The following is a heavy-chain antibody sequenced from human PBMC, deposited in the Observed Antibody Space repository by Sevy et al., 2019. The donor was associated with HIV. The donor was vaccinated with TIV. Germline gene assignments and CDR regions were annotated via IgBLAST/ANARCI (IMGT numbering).Heavy chain of an antibody. Sequence: GGSLRLSCVGSGFTFSRHAMHWVRQAPGKGLEWVAVILYDGSNKYYADSVKDRFTISRDNSKNTLDLEMNSLRPEDTAVYYCARSAVAGIAAWFDPWGLGTLVTVSS. CDR2: ILYDGSNK. CDR1: GFTFSRHA. CDR3: ARSAVAGIAAWFDP. D-gene: IGHD6-19*01. V-gene: IGHV3-30-3*01. J-gene: IGHJ5*02.